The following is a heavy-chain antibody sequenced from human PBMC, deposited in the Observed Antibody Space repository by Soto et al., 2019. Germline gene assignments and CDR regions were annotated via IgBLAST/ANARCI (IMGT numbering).Heavy chain of an antibody. CDR3: AKGPYSSSTGSFDY. V-gene: IGHV3-23*01. CDR2: ISGSGDSA. CDR1: GFPFSHYA. Sequence: GGSLRLSCTASGFPFSHYAMNWVRQGPGTRLEWVADISGSGDSARYADSVRGRFTISRDNSRDTLYLQMNSLRAEDTDVYYCAKGPYSSSTGSFDYWGQGTLVTVSS. J-gene: IGHJ4*02. D-gene: IGHD6-6*01.